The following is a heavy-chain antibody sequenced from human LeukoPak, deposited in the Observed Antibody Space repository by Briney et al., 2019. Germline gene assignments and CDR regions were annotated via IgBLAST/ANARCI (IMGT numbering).Heavy chain of an antibody. CDR3: ARDHCSSTSCYIAYYYGMDV. V-gene: IGHV3-11*01. D-gene: IGHD2-2*02. CDR2: ISSSGSTI. CDR1: GLTLSDYY. J-gene: IGHJ6*02. Sequence: PGGSLRLSCAASGLTLSDYYMSWIRQAPGKGLEWVSYISSSGSTIYYADSVKGRFTISRDNAKNSLYLQMNSLRAEDTAVYYCARDHCSSTSCYIAYYYGMDVWGQGTTVTVSS.